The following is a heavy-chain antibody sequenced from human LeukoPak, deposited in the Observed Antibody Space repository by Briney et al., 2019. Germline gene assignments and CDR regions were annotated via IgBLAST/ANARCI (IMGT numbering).Heavy chain of an antibody. CDR3: ARGRGVATIFKGYYYYYYMDV. V-gene: IGHV4-59*12. D-gene: IGHD5-12*01. J-gene: IGHJ6*03. CDR1: GGSISSYY. CDR2: IYYSGST. Sequence: SETLSLTCTVSGGSISSYYWSWIRQPPGKGLEWIGYIYYSGSTNYNPSLKSRVTISVDTSKNQFSLKLTSVTAADTAVYYCARGRGVATIFKGYYYYYYMDVWGKGTTVTVSS.